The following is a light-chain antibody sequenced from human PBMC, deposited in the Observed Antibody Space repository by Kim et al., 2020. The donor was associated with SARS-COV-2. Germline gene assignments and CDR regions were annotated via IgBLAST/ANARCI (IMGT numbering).Light chain of an antibody. J-gene: IGLJ1*01. CDR2: DVN. CDR1: SSDIGGYRY. Sequence: SALTQPASVSGSPGQSITISCTGSSSDIGGYRYVSWYQQHPGKAPKLMIYDVNNRPSGISNRFSGSKSGSTASLTISGLQAEDEADYYCNSYTSGDTLVFGTGTKVTVL. CDR3: NSYTSGDTLV. V-gene: IGLV2-14*03.